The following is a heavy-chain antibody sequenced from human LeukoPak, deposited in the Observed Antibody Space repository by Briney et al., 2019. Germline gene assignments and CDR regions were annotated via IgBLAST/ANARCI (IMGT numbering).Heavy chain of an antibody. V-gene: IGHV3-23*01. D-gene: IGHD1-26*01. CDR3: AKDTAGELGFDI. Sequence: GRSLRLSCAASGFIFSSYAMSWVRQAPGKGLEWVSGISGSGGGTYYADSVKGRFTISRDNSKSTLYLQMNSLRAEDTAVYYCAKDTAGELGFDIWGQGTMVTVSS. J-gene: IGHJ3*02. CDR1: GFIFSSYA. CDR2: ISGSGGGT.